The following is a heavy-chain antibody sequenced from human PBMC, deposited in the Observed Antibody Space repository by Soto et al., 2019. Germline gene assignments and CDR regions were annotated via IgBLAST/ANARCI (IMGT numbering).Heavy chain of an antibody. V-gene: IGHV3-30-3*01. D-gene: IGHD3-10*01. CDR3: ARDWRDSGRDDGMYV. Sequence: QVQLVESGGGVVQPGRSLRLSCAASGFTFSSYAMHWVRQAPGKGLEWVAVISYDGSNKYYADSVKGRFTISRDNSKKTLYLQMNCQRAEATAVYYCARDWRDSGRDDGMYVWGRGTTVTVSS. J-gene: IGHJ6*02. CDR2: ISYDGSNK. CDR1: GFTFSSYA.